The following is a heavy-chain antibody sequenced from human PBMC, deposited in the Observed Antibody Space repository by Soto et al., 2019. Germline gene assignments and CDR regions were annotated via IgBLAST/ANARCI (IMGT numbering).Heavy chain of an antibody. Sequence: SETLSLTCAVYGGSFHGYYWSWIRQPPGKGLEWIGEINHSGSANYNPTFKSRVSISVDTSKNQLSLQLRSVTAADTAVYFCARGPDYSNYYHNYGLDVWGPGTTVTVSS. CDR1: GGSFHGYY. D-gene: IGHD4-4*01. CDR3: ARGPDYSNYYHNYGLDV. V-gene: IGHV4-34*01. J-gene: IGHJ6*02. CDR2: INHSGSA.